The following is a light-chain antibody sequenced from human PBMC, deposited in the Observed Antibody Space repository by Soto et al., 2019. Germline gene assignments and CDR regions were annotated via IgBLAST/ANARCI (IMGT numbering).Light chain of an antibody. CDR2: EVI. CDR3: TSYAGSNIPV. V-gene: IGLV2-8*01. CDR1: SSDVGGYNY. Sequence: QSALTQPPSASGSPGQSVTISCTGTSSDVGGYNYVSWYQQHPGKAPKLIIYEVIKRPSGVPDRFSGSRSGNTASLTVSGLQAEDEADYYCTSYAGSNIPVFGGGTKLTVL. J-gene: IGLJ2*01.